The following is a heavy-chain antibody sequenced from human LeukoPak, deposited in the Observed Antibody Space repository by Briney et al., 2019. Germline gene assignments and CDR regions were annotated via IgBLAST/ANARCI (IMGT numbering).Heavy chain of an antibody. CDR1: GGSISSYY. J-gene: IGHJ4*02. CDR3: AREGLTSVFDY. V-gene: IGHV4-4*07. Sequence: SETLSLTCTVSGGSISSYYWSWIRQPAGKGLEWIGRIYTSGSTNYNPSLRSRVTISVDTSKNQFSLKLTSVTAADTAVYYCAREGLTSVFDYWGQGTLVTVSS. CDR2: IYTSGST. D-gene: IGHD4/OR15-4a*01.